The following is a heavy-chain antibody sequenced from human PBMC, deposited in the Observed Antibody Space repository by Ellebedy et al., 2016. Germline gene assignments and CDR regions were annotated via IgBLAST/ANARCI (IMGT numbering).Heavy chain of an antibody. V-gene: IGHV1-18*01. CDR2: IRPYNGDT. Sequence: ASVKVSXXASAYSFNNYGITWVRQAPGHGLEWMGWIRPYNGDTKYVDKFQGRVTMTTDTSTSTAYMELRSLRSDDTAVYYCAGGYDSSGYYKNSYYYYGMDVWGQGTTVTVSS. CDR3: AGGYDSSGYYKNSYYYYGMDV. D-gene: IGHD3-22*01. J-gene: IGHJ6*02. CDR1: AYSFNNYG.